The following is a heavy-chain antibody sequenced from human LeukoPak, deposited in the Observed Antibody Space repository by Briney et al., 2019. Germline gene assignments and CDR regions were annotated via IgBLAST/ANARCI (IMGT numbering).Heavy chain of an antibody. CDR1: GGSMSPYH. D-gene: IGHD6-19*01. J-gene: IGHJ4*02. V-gene: IGHV4-59*08. CDR3: ARAVPGRFDY. Sequence: SETLSLTCTVSGGSMSPYHWGWIRQPPGKGLEWTGYIYYSGSTNYNPSLNSRVTISVDTSKNQFSLRLSSVTAADTAIYYCARAVPGRFDYWGQGTLVTVSS. CDR2: IYYSGST.